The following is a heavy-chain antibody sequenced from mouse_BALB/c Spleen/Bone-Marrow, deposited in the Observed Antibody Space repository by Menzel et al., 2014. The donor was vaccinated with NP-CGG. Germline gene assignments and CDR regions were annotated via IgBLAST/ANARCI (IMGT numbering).Heavy chain of an antibody. Sequence: VQLQQSGAELVKPGTSVNLSCKASGYTFTDYIIHWVKQRSGQGLEWIGWFYPGSGSIKYNEKFKDKATLTADKSSNTVYIELSRLTSGDSAVYFCARHEDLDIRRRLSAMDYWGQGTSVTGSS. V-gene: IGHV1-62-2*01. J-gene: IGHJ4*01. D-gene: IGHD2-12*01. CDR3: ARHEDLDIRRRLSAMDY. CDR1: GYTFTDYI. CDR2: FYPGSGSI.